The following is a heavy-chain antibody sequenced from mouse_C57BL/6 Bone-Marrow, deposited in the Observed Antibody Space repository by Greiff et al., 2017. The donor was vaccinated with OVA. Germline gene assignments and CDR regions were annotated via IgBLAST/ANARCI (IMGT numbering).Heavy chain of an antibody. D-gene: IGHD1-1*01. Sequence: EVKLMESGGGLVQPKGSLKLSCAASGFSFNTYAMNWVRQAPGKGLEWVARIRSKSNNYATYYADSVKDRFTISRDDSESMLYLQMNNLKTEDTAXYYCVRHDGSSHWYFDVWGTGTTVTVSS. J-gene: IGHJ1*03. CDR2: IRSKSNNYAT. CDR3: VRHDGSSHWYFDV. CDR1: GFSFNTYA. V-gene: IGHV10-1*01.